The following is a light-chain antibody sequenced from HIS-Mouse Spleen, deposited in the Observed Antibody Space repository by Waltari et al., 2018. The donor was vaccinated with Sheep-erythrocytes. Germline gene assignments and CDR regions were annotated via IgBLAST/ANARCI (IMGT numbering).Light chain of an antibody. CDR2: WAS. CDR3: QQYYSTLT. V-gene: IGKV4-1*01. J-gene: IGKJ4*01. CDR1: QSCLYSSNNKNY. Sequence: DIVMTQSPDSLAVSLVERATINRKSSQSCLYSSNNKNYLAWYQQKPGQPPKLLIYWASTRESGVPDRFSGSGSGTDFTLTISSLQAEDVAVYYCQQYYSTLTFGGGTKVEIK.